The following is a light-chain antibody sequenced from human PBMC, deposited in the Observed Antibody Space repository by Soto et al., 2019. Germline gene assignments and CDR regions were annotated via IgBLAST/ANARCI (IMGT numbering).Light chain of an antibody. V-gene: IGLV1-47*01. J-gene: IGLJ3*02. Sequence: QSVLTQPPSASGTPGQRVTISCSGSSSNIGSNTVDWYQQLPGTAPKLLISRNNRRPSGVPDRFSAYKSGTSASLAISGLRSEDEAVYYCGAWDDSLSAWVFGGGTKLTVL. CDR2: RNN. CDR3: GAWDDSLSAWV. CDR1: SSNIGSNT.